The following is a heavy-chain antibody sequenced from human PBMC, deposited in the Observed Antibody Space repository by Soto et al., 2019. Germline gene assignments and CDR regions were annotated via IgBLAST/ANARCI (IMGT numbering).Heavy chain of an antibody. CDR2: IIPIFGTA. V-gene: IGHV1-69*01. CDR3: AREESLRGGGSGSYDYGMDV. CDR1: GGTFISYA. J-gene: IGHJ6*02. Sequence: QVQLVQSGAEVKKPGSSVKVSCKASGGTFISYAISWVRQAPGQGLEWMGGIIPIFGTANYAQKFQGRVTITADESTSTAYMELSSLRSEDTAVYYCAREESLRGGGSGSYDYGMDVWGQGTTVTLSS. D-gene: IGHD3-10*01.